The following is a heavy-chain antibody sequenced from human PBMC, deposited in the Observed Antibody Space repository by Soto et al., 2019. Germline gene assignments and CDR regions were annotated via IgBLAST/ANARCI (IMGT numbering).Heavy chain of an antibody. Sequence: QVQLQESGPGLVKPSQTLSLTCTVSGGSISSGDYYWSWIRQPPGKGLEWIGYIYYSGSTYYNPSLKSRLTISVDTSKNQFSLKLSSVTAADTAVYYFARVLRITMIVVVGSDAFDIWGQGTMVTVSS. CDR2: IYYSGST. V-gene: IGHV4-30-4*01. J-gene: IGHJ3*02. CDR1: GGSISSGDYY. CDR3: ARVLRITMIVVVGSDAFDI. D-gene: IGHD3-22*01.